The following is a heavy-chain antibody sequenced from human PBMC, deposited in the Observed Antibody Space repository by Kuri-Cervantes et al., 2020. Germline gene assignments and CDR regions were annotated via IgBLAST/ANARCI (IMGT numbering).Heavy chain of an antibody. CDR2: IRGGGSTT. CDR1: GFTFSSNA. J-gene: IGHJ6*02. D-gene: IGHD3-3*01. Sequence: ETLSLTCAASGFTFSSNAMSWVRQAPGKGLEWVSSIRGGGSTTQYADSVRGRFTISRDNSKNTLYLQMNSLRSEDTAVYYCARAKSNDFWSGYYNYYYYGMDVWGQGTTVTVSS. CDR3: ARAKSNDFWSGYYNYYYYGMDV. V-gene: IGHV3-23*01.